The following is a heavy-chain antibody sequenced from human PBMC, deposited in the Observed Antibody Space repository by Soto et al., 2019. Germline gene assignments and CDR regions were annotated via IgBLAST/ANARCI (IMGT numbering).Heavy chain of an antibody. CDR1: GFTFSSYG. J-gene: IGHJ4*02. Sequence: GGSLRLSCAASGFTFSSYGMHWVRQAPGKGLEWVAVISYDGSNKYYADSVKGRFTISRDNSKNTLYLQMNSLRAEDTAVYYCAKARYSTYFDYWGQGTLVTVSS. CDR3: AKARYSTYFDY. D-gene: IGHD2-15*01. CDR2: ISYDGSNK. V-gene: IGHV3-30*18.